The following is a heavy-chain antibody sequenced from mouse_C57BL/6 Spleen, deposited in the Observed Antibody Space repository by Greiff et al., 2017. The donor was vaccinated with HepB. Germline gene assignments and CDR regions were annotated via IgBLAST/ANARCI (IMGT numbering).Heavy chain of an antibody. D-gene: IGHD2-1*01. Sequence: VKLMESGAELVRPGTSVKMSCKASGYTFTNYWIGWAKQRPGHGLEWIGDIYPGGGYTNYNEKFKGKATLTADKSSSTAYMQFSSLTSEDSAIYYCARYEGSLLPFDYWGQGTTLTVSS. CDR1: GYTFTNYW. J-gene: IGHJ2*01. V-gene: IGHV1-63*01. CDR2: IYPGGGYT. CDR3: ARYEGSLLPFDY.